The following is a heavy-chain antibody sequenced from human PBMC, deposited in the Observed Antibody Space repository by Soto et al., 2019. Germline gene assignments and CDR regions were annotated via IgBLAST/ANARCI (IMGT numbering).Heavy chain of an antibody. J-gene: IGHJ4*02. D-gene: IGHD5-18*01. CDR3: ARDVGNGYGYGYGY. CDR1: GYTFTTYG. Sequence: QVQLVQSGAEVKKPGASVTVSCKVSGYTFTTYGVSWVRQAPGQGLEWMGWISTSNGDTNYAQKLQGRVTMTTDTYTDTAYMEVRSLRSDDPAVYFCARDVGNGYGYGYGYWGQGTLVTVSS. V-gene: IGHV1-18*01. CDR2: ISTSNGDT.